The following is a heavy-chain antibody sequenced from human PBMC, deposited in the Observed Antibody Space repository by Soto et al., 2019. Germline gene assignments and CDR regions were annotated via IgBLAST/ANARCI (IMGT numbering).Heavy chain of an antibody. D-gene: IGHD1-26*01. CDR1: GFTVSSNY. J-gene: IGHJ6*04. CDR3: ARDFVVGGPTINYYYGMDV. V-gene: IGHV3-66*01. Sequence: EVQLVESGGDLVQPGGSLRLSCAASGFTVSSNYMSWVRQAPGKGLEGISIIYSAGKTYYADSVKGRFTISRDNSKNTLYLQMNSLGAEDTAVYYCARDFVVGGPTINYYYGMDVWGKGTTVTVSS. CDR2: IYSAGKT.